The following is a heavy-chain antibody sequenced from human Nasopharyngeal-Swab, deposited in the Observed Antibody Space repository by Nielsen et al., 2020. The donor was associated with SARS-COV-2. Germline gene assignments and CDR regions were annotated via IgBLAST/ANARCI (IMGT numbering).Heavy chain of an antibody. CDR1: GFTFSSYG. D-gene: IGHD3-16*02. CDR3: AKDGLRGGMITFGEVIEYYLDF. CDR2: ISYDGSHK. V-gene: IGHV3-30*18. Sequence: GGSLRLSYAASGFTFSSYGMHWVRQTPGKGLEWVALISYDGSHKYYADSVKGRFTISRDNSKNTLFLQINSLRAEDTAVYYCAKDGLRGGMITFGEVIEYYLDFWGQGTLVTVSS. J-gene: IGHJ4*02.